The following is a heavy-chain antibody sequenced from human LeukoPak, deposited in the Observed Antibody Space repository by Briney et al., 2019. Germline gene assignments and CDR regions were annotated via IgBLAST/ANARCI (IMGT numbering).Heavy chain of an antibody. D-gene: IGHD6-13*01. CDR3: ARQGYSSSWYPYYLDY. J-gene: IGHJ4*02. V-gene: IGHV1-69*13. CDR1: GGTFSSYA. CDR2: IIPIFGTA. Sequence: ASVKVSCTASGGTFSSYAISWVRQAPGQGLEWMGGIIPIFGTANYAQKFQGRVTITADESTSTAYMELSSLRSEDTAVYYCARQGYSSSWYPYYLDYWGQGTLVTVSS.